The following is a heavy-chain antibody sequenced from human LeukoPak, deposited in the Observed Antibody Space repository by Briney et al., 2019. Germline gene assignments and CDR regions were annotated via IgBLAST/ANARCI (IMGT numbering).Heavy chain of an antibody. CDR1: GFTFSSYA. V-gene: IGHV3-23*01. Sequence: GGSLRFSCAASGFTFSSYAMNWVRQSPGKGLEWVSGISSSGSSTYYADSVKGRFTISRDNSKNTLYLQMNSLRAEDTAVYYCAKDLQYSSYYYGMDVWGQGTTVTVSS. CDR2: ISSSGSST. CDR3: AKDLQYSSYYYGMDV. D-gene: IGHD6-19*01. J-gene: IGHJ6*02.